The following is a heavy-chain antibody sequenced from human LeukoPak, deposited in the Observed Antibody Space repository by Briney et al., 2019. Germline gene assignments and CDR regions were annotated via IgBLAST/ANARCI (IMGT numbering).Heavy chain of an antibody. Sequence: GASVKVSCKASGFSFTNHNMHWVRQAPGQGLEWMGGIIPIFGTANYAQKFQGRVTITTDESTSTAYMELGSLRSEDTAVYYCARGLRYFDWLSAFDYWGQGTLVTVSS. CDR3: ARGLRYFDWLSAFDY. CDR2: IIPIFGTA. V-gene: IGHV1-69*05. J-gene: IGHJ4*02. CDR1: GFSFTNHN. D-gene: IGHD3-9*01.